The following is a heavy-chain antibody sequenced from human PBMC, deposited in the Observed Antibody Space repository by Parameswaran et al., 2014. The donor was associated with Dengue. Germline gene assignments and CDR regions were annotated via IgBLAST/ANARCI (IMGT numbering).Heavy chain of an antibody. CDR3: ARVGLGYCNDY. J-gene: IGHJ4*02. V-gene: IGHV1-69*06. Sequence: VRQMPGKGLEWMGGIIPIFGTANYAQKFQGRVTITADKSTSTAYMELSSLRSEDTAVYYCARVGLGYCNDYWGQGTLVTVSS. CDR2: IIPIFGTA. D-gene: IGHD2-15*01.